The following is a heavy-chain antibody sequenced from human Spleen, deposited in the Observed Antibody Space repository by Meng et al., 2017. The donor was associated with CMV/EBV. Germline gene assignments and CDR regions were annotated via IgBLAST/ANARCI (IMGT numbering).Heavy chain of an antibody. CDR1: GGSFSGYY. Sequence: QVQRQQWGAGLLKPSETLSLTCAVYGGSFSGYYWSWIRQPPGKGLEWIGEINHSGSTNYNPSLKSRVTISVDTSKNQFSLKLSSVTAADTAVYYCARGLLRTPHFDYWGQGTLVTVSS. CDR2: INHSGST. D-gene: IGHD2-15*01. V-gene: IGHV4-34*01. J-gene: IGHJ4*02. CDR3: ARGLLRTPHFDY.